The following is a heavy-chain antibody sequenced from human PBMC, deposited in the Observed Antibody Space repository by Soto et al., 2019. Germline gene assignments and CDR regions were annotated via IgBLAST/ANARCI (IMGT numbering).Heavy chain of an antibody. V-gene: IGHV3-21*01. CDR3: AREYCSSTSCYEAFFDP. D-gene: IGHD2-2*01. Sequence: GGSLRLSCAASGFTFSSYSMNWVRQAPGKGLEWVSSISSSSSYIYYADSVKGRFTISRDNAKNSLYLQMNSLRAEDTAVYYCAREYCSSTSCYEAFFDPWGQGTLVTVSS. J-gene: IGHJ5*02. CDR1: GFTFSSYS. CDR2: ISSSSSYI.